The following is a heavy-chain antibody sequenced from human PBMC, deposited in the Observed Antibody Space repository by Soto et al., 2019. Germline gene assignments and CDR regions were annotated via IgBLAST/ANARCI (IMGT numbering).Heavy chain of an antibody. Sequence: QVQLQESGPGLVKPSQTLSLTCTVSGGSISSGGYYWSWIRQHPGKGLEWIGYIYYSGSTYYNPSLKRRVTISVDTSKHQFSLKLSSVTAADTAVYYCARDHYSCSWSDWDWYFDLWGRGTLVTVSS. D-gene: IGHD6-13*01. CDR1: GGSISSGGYY. J-gene: IGHJ2*01. CDR3: ARDHYSCSWSDWDWYFDL. V-gene: IGHV4-31*03. CDR2: IYYSGST.